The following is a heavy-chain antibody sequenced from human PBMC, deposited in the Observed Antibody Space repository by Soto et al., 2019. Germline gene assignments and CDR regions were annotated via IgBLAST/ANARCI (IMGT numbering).Heavy chain of an antibody. CDR1: GGSISSGDYY. CDR3: ARDSFNYYYGMDV. J-gene: IGHJ6*02. Sequence: QVQLQESGPGLVKSSQTLSLTCTVSGGSISSGDYYWSWIRQPPGKGLEWIGYIYYDGGTYYNPSLKSRLTISLVTSKNQFSLKLSSVTAADTAVYYCARDSFNYYYGMDVWGQGTSVTVSS. CDR2: IYYDGGT. V-gene: IGHV4-30-4*01.